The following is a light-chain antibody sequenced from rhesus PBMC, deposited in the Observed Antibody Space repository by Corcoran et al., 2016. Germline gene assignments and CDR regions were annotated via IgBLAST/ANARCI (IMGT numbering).Light chain of an antibody. CDR1: QSLLDTEFGNTY. J-gene: IGKJ1*01. V-gene: IGKV2-86*01. CDR2: GVS. CDR3: MQYKHIPWT. Sequence: DIVMTQIPRSLSVTPGEAASISCRSSQSLLDTEFGNTYLEWYLQKPGHSPQPLIYGVSNRASGVPGRFSGSGSDTAFTRKISRVEAEDVGIYFCMQYKHIPWTFGQGTKVEIK.